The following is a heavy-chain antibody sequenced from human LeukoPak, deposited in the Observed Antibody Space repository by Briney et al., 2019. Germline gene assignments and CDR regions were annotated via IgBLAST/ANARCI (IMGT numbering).Heavy chain of an antibody. CDR2: INWNGGST. CDR3: ARDRPSGFYFDS. D-gene: IGHD3-10*01. CDR1: GFTFDDYG. V-gene: IGHV3-20*04. Sequence: GGSLRLSCVTSGFTFDDYGMSWGRQAPGKGLEWVSGINWNGGSTGYADSLQGRFTISRDNAKNSLYLQIYNLRAEDTAFYFCARDRPSGFYFDSWGQGTLVIVSS. J-gene: IGHJ4*02.